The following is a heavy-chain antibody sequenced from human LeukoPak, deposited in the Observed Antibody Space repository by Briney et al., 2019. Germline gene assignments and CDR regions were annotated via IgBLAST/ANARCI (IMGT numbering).Heavy chain of an antibody. Sequence: ASVKVSCKASGYTFTGYYMHWVRQAPGQGLEWIGWINPNSGGTNYAQKFQGRVTMTRDTSISTAYMELSRLRSDDTAVYYCARGLSPTYYYGSGSYYNERNFDYWGQGTLVTVSS. J-gene: IGHJ4*02. V-gene: IGHV1-2*02. D-gene: IGHD3-10*01. CDR2: INPNSGGT. CDR3: ARGLSPTYYYGSGSYYNERNFDY. CDR1: GYTFTGYY.